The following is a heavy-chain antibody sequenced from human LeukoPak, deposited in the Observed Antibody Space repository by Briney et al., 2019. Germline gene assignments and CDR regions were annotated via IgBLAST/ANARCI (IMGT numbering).Heavy chain of an antibody. CDR3: AKPYSSSWTKLFDY. J-gene: IGHJ4*02. CDR2: ISGSGIST. D-gene: IGHD6-13*01. CDR1: GFTFSNYA. Sequence: GGSLRLSCAASGFTFSNYAMSWVRQAPGKGLEWVSAISGSGISTYYADSVKGRFTISRDNSKNTLYLQMNSLRAEDTAVYYCAKPYSSSWTKLFDYWGQGTLVTVSS. V-gene: IGHV3-23*01.